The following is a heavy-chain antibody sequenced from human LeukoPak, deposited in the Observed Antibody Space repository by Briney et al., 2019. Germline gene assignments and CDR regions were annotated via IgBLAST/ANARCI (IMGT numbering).Heavy chain of an antibody. CDR3: VRYFTAVAPTLRLDY. J-gene: IGHJ4*02. V-gene: IGHV3-7*03. Sequence: GGSLRLSCAASGFTFSSYWMNWVRQAPGKGPEWVATIKQDGRDKYYVDSVKGRFTISRDDAKNSLYLQMNSPRVEDTAVYHCVRYFTAVAPTLRLDYWGQGTLVTVSS. CDR1: GFTFSSYW. CDR2: IKQDGRDK. D-gene: IGHD6-19*01.